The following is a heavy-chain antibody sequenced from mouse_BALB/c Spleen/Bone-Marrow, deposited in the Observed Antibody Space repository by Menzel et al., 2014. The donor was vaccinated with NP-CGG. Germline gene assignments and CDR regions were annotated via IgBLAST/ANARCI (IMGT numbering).Heavy chain of an antibody. Sequence: QVQLQQSGAELVKPGASVKLSCKASGYTFTSYYMYWVKQRPGQGLEWIGEINPSNGGTNFNEKFKSRATLTVDKSSSPAYMQLSSLTSEDSAVYYCTRGRTWDFDYWGQGPTLTGSS. CDR3: TRGRTWDFDY. CDR2: INPSNGGT. J-gene: IGHJ2*01. CDR1: GYTFTSYY. V-gene: IGHV1S81*02. D-gene: IGHD4-1*01.